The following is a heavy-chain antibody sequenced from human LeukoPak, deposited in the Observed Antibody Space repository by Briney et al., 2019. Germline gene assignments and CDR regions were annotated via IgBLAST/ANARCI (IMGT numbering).Heavy chain of an antibody. CDR2: IYSGGST. J-gene: IGHJ6*04. D-gene: IGHD3-10*01. Sequence: GGSLRLSCAASGFTVSSNYMSWVRQAPGKGLEWVSVIYSGGSTYYADSVKGRFTISRDNSKNTLYLQMNSLRAEGTAVYYCALGGWFGELWGGMDVWGKGTTVTVSS. CDR1: GFTVSSNY. V-gene: IGHV3-53*01. CDR3: ALGGWFGELWGGMDV.